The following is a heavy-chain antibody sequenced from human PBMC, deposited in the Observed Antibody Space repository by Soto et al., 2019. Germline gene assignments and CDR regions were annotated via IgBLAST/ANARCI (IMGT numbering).Heavy chain of an antibody. V-gene: IGHV3-74*01. Sequence: GGSLRLSCAASGFTFSSYWMHWVRQAPGKGLVWVSRINNDGSITNYADSVKGRFTISRDNAKNTLYLQMNSLRAEDTAVYYCTRSQTYAFHWGQGTLVTVSS. CDR1: GFTFSSYW. CDR2: INNDGSIT. CDR3: TRSQTYAFH. J-gene: IGHJ4*02. D-gene: IGHD4-17*01.